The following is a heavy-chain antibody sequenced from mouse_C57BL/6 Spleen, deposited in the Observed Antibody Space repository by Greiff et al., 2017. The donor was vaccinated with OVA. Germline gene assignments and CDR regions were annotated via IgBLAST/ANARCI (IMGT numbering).Heavy chain of an antibody. V-gene: IGHV14-2*01. CDR1: GFNIKDYY. CDR2: IDPEDGET. CDR3: AGAREGSSWLAY. J-gene: IGHJ3*01. Sequence: VQLQQSGAELVKPGASVKLSCTASGFNIKDYYMHWVKQRTEQGLEWIGRIDPEDGETKYAPNFQGKATITADTSSNTAYLQLSSLTSEDTAVYYCAGAREGSSWLAYWGQGTLVTVSA. D-gene: IGHD1-1*01.